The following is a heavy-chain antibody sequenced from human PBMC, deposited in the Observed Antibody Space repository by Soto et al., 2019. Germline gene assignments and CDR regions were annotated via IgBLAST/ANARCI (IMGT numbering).Heavy chain of an antibody. CDR1: GYSLTELS. CDR3: ATAPDSSGYFGRWHPHAFDI. Sequence: ASVKVSCKVSGYSLTELSMHWVRQAPGKGLEWMGGFDPEDGETIYAQKFQGRVTMTEDTSTDTAYMELSSLRAEDTAVYYCATAPDSSGYFGRWHPHAFDIWG. V-gene: IGHV1-24*01. CDR2: FDPEDGET. J-gene: IGHJ3*02. D-gene: IGHD3-22*01.